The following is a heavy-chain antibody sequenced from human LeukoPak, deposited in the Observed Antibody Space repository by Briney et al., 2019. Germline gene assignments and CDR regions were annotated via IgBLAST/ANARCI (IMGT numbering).Heavy chain of an antibody. CDR3: ARSHSVWTSFDY. CDR2: IYNSGRT. D-gene: IGHD3/OR15-3a*01. Sequence: SQTLSLTCTVSGGSISSGGYYWTWIRQHPGKGLEWIGYIYNSGRTYYNPSLKSRVTISVDTSKNQFSLKLSPVTAADTAVYYCARSHSVWTSFDYWGQGTLVTVSS. V-gene: IGHV4-31*03. J-gene: IGHJ4*02. CDR1: GGSISSGGYY.